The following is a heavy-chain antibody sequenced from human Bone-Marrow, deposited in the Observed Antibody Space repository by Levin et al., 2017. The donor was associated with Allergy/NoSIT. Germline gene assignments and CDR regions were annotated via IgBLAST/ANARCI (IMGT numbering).Heavy chain of an antibody. V-gene: IGHV3-49*04. Sequence: PGGSLRLSCTASGFTFGDYAMSWVRQAPGKGLEWVGFIRSKAYGGTTEYAASVKGRFTISRDDSKSIAYLQMNSLKTEDTAVYYCTRDHMRIAAADLPRYYYYYYGMDVWGQGTTVTVSS. D-gene: IGHD6-13*01. CDR1: GFTFGDYA. CDR2: IRSKAYGGTT. CDR3: TRDHMRIAAADLPRYYYYYYGMDV. J-gene: IGHJ6*02.